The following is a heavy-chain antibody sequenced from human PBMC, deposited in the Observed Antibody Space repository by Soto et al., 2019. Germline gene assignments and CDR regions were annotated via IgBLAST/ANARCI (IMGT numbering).Heavy chain of an antibody. CDR3: ARGGRGYSHAYPVDPLDY. Sequence: EVQLVESGGGLIQPGGSLRLSCAASGFTVSSNYMSWVRQAPGKGLEWVSVIYITGGTFYADSVEGRFTISRDDSKNTLYLQMNSLRVEDTAVYFCARGGRGYSHAYPVDPLDYWGQGTLVTVSS. CDR1: GFTVSSNY. J-gene: IGHJ4*02. CDR2: IYITGGT. D-gene: IGHD5-18*01. V-gene: IGHV3-53*01.